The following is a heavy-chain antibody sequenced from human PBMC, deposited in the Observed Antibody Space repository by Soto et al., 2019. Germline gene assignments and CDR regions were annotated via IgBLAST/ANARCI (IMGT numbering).Heavy chain of an antibody. D-gene: IGHD2-2*01. V-gene: IGHV4-30-2*01. CDR1: GGSISSGGYS. Sequence: TMSLTCAVCGGSISSGGYSWSWIRQPPGKGLEWLGYMDHRGSTYYNTSRKSRVTISIDRSKNKFSLKRSSETDGDTAAYYCPKVPGIWDRGFLVTVSS. J-gene: IGHJ4*02. CDR3: PKVPGI. CDR2: MDHRGST.